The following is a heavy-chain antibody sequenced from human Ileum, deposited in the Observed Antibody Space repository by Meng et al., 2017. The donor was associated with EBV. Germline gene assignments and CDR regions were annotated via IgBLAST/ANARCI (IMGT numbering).Heavy chain of an antibody. CDR3: ARTYYGSYGFDY. CDR2: ITTYNGDT. Sequence: QVQLGRAGAEVKKPGAQVKVSCKASGYRFTAFGISWVRQAPGQGPEWMGWITTYNGDTKYAQKFRGRVTMTRETSTNTAYMELTSLRSDDTAVYYCARTYYGSYGFDYWGQGTLVTVSS. J-gene: IGHJ4*02. D-gene: IGHD3-10*01. V-gene: IGHV1-18*01. CDR1: GYRFTAFG.